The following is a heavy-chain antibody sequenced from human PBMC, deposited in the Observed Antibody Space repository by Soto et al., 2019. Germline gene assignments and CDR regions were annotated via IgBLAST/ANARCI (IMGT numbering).Heavy chain of an antibody. Sequence: PGGSLRLSCAASGFTFSSYGMHWVRQAPGKGLEWVAVIWYDGSNKYYADSVKGRFTISRDNSKNTLYLQMNSLRAEDTAVYYCARGAIQLGYCSGGSCYRYEYVDYWGQGTLVTVSS. CDR3: ARGAIQLGYCSGGSCYRYEYVDY. D-gene: IGHD2-15*01. V-gene: IGHV3-33*01. CDR2: IWYDGSNK. CDR1: GFTFSSYG. J-gene: IGHJ4*02.